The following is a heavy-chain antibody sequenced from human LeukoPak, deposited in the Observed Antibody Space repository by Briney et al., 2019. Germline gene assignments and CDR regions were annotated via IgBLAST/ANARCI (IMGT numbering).Heavy chain of an antibody. J-gene: IGHJ6*02. CDR2: IYYGGST. D-gene: IGHD3-10*01. Sequence: SSETLSLTCTVSGGSISSNRHYWGWLRQPPGKGLEWIGNIYYGGSTYYNPSLKRRVTISVDTSKNQFSLKLSSVTAADTAVYYCARGKSMVRGVMGYYYYGMDVWGQGTTVTVSS. CDR3: ARGKSMVRGVMGYYYYGMDV. CDR1: GGSISSNRHY. V-gene: IGHV4-39*01.